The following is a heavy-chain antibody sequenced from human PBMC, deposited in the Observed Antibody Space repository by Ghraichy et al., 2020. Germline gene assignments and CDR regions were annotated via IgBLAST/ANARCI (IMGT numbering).Heavy chain of an antibody. D-gene: IGHD2-2*01. Sequence: SETLYLTCRVSGGSISTYYWSWIRQPPGKGLEWIGYIYHIGSTNYNPSLKSRVTISVDTSKNQFSLKLSSVTAADTALYYCARISVEVRFGFWYFDLWGRGTLVTVSS. CDR2: IYHIGST. V-gene: IGHV4-59*01. CDR1: GGSISTYY. J-gene: IGHJ2*01. CDR3: ARISVEVRFGFWYFDL.